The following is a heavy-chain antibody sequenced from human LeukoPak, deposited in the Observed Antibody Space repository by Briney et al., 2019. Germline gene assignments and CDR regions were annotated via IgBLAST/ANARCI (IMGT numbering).Heavy chain of an antibody. Sequence: GGSLRLSCAASGFTFSSYAMSWVRQAPGKGLEWVSGISGSGDNTYYADSVKGRFTISRDSSRNTLYVQMNSLRAEDTAVYYCAKQFVDIWGQGTLVTVSS. CDR2: ISGSGDNT. CDR3: AKQFVDI. V-gene: IGHV3-23*01. J-gene: IGHJ5*02. CDR1: GFTFSSYA. D-gene: IGHD5-24*01.